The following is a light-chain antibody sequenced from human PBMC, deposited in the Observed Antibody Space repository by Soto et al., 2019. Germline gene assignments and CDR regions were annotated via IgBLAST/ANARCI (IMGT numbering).Light chain of an antibody. Sequence: DIQMTQSPSTLSGSVGDRVTITCRASQSISSYLNWYQQKPGKAPKLLIYAASSLQSGVPSRFSGSGSGTNFTLSLNSLQPEDFATYYCLQDYNYPRTFGQGTKVDIK. CDR1: QSISSY. V-gene: IGKV1-39*01. CDR3: LQDYNYPRT. J-gene: IGKJ1*01. CDR2: AAS.